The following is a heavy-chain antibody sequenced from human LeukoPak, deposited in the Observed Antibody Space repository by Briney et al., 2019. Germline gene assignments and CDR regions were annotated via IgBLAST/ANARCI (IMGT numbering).Heavy chain of an antibody. Sequence: PGGSLRLSCTASAFSFSSYSMNWARQAPGKGLEWVSSISSSGNYIYYADSLKGRFTISRDNAKNSLYLQLNGLRAEDAAVYYCARGRIYSGHALLYWGQGTLVTVSS. J-gene: IGHJ4*02. CDR3: ARGRIYSGHALLY. D-gene: IGHD5-12*01. CDR2: ISSSGNYI. CDR1: AFSFSSYS. V-gene: IGHV3-21*01.